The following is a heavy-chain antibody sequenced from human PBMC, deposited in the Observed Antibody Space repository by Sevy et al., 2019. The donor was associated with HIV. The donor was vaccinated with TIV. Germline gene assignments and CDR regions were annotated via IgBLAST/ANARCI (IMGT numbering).Heavy chain of an antibody. Sequence: GGSLRLSCAASGFTFSSYGMHWVRQAPDKGLEWVAVIWYDGTNKYYADSVKGRFTISRDNSKNTLYLKMGSLRAEDTAVYYCARDKLPPVMVTMVRGALSYFFDYWGQGTLVTVSS. CDR2: IWYDGTNK. CDR3: ARDKLPPVMVTMVRGALSYFFDY. CDR1: GFTFSSYG. J-gene: IGHJ4*02. V-gene: IGHV3-33*01. D-gene: IGHD3-10*01.